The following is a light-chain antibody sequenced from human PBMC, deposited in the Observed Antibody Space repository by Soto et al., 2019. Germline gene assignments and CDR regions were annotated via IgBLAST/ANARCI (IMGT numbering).Light chain of an antibody. J-gene: IGKJ1*01. V-gene: IGKV3-15*01. CDR2: AAS. CDR1: QSVNTN. Sequence: EVVMTQSPATLSVSPGERATLSCRASQSVNTNLAWYQQKPGEAPRVLIYAASTRATDVPDRFSGSGSGTDFTLTISSLQSEDLAVYYCQQYHNWPAFGQGTKVDIK. CDR3: QQYHNWPA.